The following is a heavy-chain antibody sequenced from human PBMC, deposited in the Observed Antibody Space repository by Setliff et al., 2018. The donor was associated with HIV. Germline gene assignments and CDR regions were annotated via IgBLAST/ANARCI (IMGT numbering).Heavy chain of an antibody. Sequence: PGGSLRLSCAASGFRFNIYAMTWVRQAPGKGLQWVSSISGSGSTTNYADSVKGRFTISRDNSKSTLYLQMNSLRDGDTALYYCAKAPLTIVATGGEDCWGQGTLVTVSS. D-gene: IGHD6-13*01. CDR3: AKAPLTIVATGGEDC. CDR1: GFRFNIYA. CDR2: ISGSGSTT. V-gene: IGHV3-23*01. J-gene: IGHJ4*02.